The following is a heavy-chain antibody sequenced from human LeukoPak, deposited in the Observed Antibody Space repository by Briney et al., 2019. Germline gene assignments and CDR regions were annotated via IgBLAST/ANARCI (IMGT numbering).Heavy chain of an antibody. CDR1: GFTFSSYA. Sequence: GGSLRLSCAASGFTFSSYAMSWVRQAPGKGLEWVSAISGSGGSTYYADSVKGRFTISRDNSKNTLYLRMNSLRAEDTAVYYCAKEENCSGGSCYFVYYYYGMDVWGQGTTVTVSS. CDR3: AKEENCSGGSCYFVYYYYGMDV. J-gene: IGHJ6*02. D-gene: IGHD2-15*01. CDR2: ISGSGGST. V-gene: IGHV3-23*01.